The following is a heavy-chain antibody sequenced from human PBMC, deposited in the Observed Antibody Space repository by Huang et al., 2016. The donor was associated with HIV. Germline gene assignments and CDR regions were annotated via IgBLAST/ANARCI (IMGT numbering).Heavy chain of an antibody. V-gene: IGHV4-4*07. J-gene: IGHJ3*02. CDR3: AREDRNAFDI. CDR1: GVSPRTYF. CDR2: MHQRGDT. Sequence: QVHLQESGPGLVKPSETLSLICTVSGVSPRTYFWSWIRQPAGKGTECIAGMHQRGDTKSNPSLRSRVTMSVDTSKNQLSLRLTSVTAADTAVYFCAREDRNAFDIWGQGIMVIVSS.